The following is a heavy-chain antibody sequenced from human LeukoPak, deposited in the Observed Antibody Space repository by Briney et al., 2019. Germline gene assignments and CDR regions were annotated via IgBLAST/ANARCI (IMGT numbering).Heavy chain of an antibody. V-gene: IGHV3-20*04. CDR2: INWNGGST. D-gene: IGHD6-13*01. J-gene: IGHJ4*02. CDR3: ARGTLIAAATDFDY. CDR1: GFTVSSNY. Sequence: PGGSLRLSCAASGFTVSSNYMSWVRQAPGKGLEWVSGINWNGGSTGYADSVKGRFTISRDNAKNSLYLQMNSLRAEDTALYYCARGTLIAAATDFDYWGQGTLVTVSS.